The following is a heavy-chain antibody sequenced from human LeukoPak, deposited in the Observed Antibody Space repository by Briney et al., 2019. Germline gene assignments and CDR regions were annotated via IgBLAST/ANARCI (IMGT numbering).Heavy chain of an antibody. Sequence: SETLSLTCAVYGGSFSGYYWSWIRQPPGKGLEWIGEINHSGSTNYNPSLKSRVTISVDTSKNQFSLKLSSVTAADTAVYYCARSRGRYGGYVDYWGQGTLVTASS. CDR3: ARSRGRYGGYVDY. J-gene: IGHJ4*02. V-gene: IGHV4-34*01. D-gene: IGHD1-26*01. CDR2: INHSGST. CDR1: GGSFSGYY.